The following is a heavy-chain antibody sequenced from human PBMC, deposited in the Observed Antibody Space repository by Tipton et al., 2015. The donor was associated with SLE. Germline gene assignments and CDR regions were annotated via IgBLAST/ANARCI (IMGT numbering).Heavy chain of an antibody. Sequence: QSGAEVKKPGASVRVSCKASGYTFSTYGVIWVRQAPGQGLEWMGWISVYNGDTNYAHEVQGRVTMTTDTSTNTAHMELRSLRSDDTAVYYCARESLTILGVVHHYYFDYWGQGTLVTVSS. CDR1: GYTFSTYG. CDR3: ARESLTILGVVHHYYFDY. V-gene: IGHV1-18*01. CDR2: ISVYNGDT. J-gene: IGHJ4*02. D-gene: IGHD3-3*01.